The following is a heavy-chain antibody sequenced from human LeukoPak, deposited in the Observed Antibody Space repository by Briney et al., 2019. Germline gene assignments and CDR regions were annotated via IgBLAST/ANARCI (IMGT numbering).Heavy chain of an antibody. CDR1: GGSISSDGYY. D-gene: IGHD3-10*01. CDR3: ARSGVAGSGSYYKFDY. CDR2: IYYSGST. V-gene: IGHV4-31*03. J-gene: IGHJ4*02. Sequence: PSETLSLTCTVSGGSISSDGYYWSWIRQHPGKGLEWIGYIYYSGSTYYNPSLKSRVTISVDTSKNQFSLKLSSVTAADTAVYYCARSGVAGSGSYYKFDYWGQGTLVTVSS.